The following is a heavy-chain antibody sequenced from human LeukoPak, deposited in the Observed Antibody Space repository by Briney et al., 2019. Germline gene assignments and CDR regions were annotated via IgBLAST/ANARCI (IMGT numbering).Heavy chain of an antibody. D-gene: IGHD3-16*01. J-gene: IGHJ4*02. CDR3: ARSNNGGWGYCDY. CDR1: GFSFSNYG. Sequence: PGRSLRLSCAASGFSFSNYGMHWVRQAPGKGLEWVAVIWYDGSNKYYADSVKGRFTIPRDNSKNTLYVQMSSLRAEDTAVYYCARSNNGGWGYCDYWGQGSLVTVSS. V-gene: IGHV3-33*01. CDR2: IWYDGSNK.